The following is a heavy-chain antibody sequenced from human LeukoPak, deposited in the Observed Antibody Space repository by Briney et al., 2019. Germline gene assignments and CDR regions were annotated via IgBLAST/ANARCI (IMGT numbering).Heavy chain of an antibody. CDR1: GFTFSTYA. D-gene: IGHD3-16*01. Sequence: PGGSLRLSCAASGFTFSTYAMSWVRQAPGKGLEWVSAISDSGGSTYYADSVKGRFTISRDNSKNTLYLQMNSLRAEDTAVYYCAKATSHLYHFDYWGQGTLVTVSS. CDR2: ISDSGGST. CDR3: AKATSHLYHFDY. V-gene: IGHV3-23*01. J-gene: IGHJ4*02.